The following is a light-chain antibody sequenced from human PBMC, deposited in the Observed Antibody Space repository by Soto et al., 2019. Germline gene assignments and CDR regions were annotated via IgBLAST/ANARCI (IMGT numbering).Light chain of an antibody. Sequence: SYELTQPPSVSVSPGQPASITCSGEKLGDKYACWYQKKPGQSPVLVIYQDSKRPSGIPERFSGSNSGNTATLTISGTQSMDEADYYCQAWDSSTASFGGGTKLTVL. CDR3: QAWDSSTAS. CDR1: KLGDKY. J-gene: IGLJ2*01. V-gene: IGLV3-1*01. CDR2: QDS.